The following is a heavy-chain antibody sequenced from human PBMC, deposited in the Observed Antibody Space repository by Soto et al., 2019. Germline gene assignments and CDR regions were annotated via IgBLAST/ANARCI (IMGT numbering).Heavy chain of an antibody. CDR1: GYTFTRYG. J-gene: IGHJ6*01. V-gene: IGHV1-18*01. Sequence: ASEKVSCKASGYTFTRYGISWVRQAPGEGLEWMGWISGYNGDTKYAQKFQGRVTMTVDTSTTTAYMELRSLTSDDRAVYYCAKNGQPPYYCYGMDVCGQGSTDTVSS. CDR2: ISGYNGDT. CDR3: AKNGQPPYYCYGMDV. D-gene: IGHD2-8*01.